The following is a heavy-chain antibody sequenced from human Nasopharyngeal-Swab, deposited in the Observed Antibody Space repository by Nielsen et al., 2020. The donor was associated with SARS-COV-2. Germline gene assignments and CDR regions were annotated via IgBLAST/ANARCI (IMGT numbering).Heavy chain of an antibody. J-gene: IGHJ6*02. Sequence: GGPLRRSCAASGFTFSSYDMHWVRQAPGKGLEWVAVIWYDGSNKYYADSVKGRFTISRDDSKNTLYLQMNSLRAEDTAVYYCARMGTYYYDLLYGMDVWGQGTTVTVSS. V-gene: IGHV3-33*08. CDR3: ARMGTYYYDLLYGMDV. D-gene: IGHD3-22*01. CDR1: GFTFSSYD. CDR2: IWYDGSNK.